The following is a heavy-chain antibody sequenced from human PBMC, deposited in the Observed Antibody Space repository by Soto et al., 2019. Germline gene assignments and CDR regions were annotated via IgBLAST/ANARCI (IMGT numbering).Heavy chain of an antibody. J-gene: IGHJ4*02. Sequence: EVQLLESGGGLVQPGGSLVLSCAASRFTFSSYAMSWVRQAPGKGLEWVSSISGGGNDAYYADSVKGRFTISRDNSQNTLYLQMSSLRADDTAVYYCARSLFLASTDTEPFDCWGQGALVTVSS. CDR3: ARSLFLASTDTEPFDC. CDR1: RFTFSSYA. D-gene: IGHD3-3*02. CDR2: ISGGGNDA. V-gene: IGHV3-23*01.